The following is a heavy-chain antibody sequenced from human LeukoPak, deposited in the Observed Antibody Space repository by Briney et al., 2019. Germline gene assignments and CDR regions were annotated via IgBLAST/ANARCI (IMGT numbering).Heavy chain of an antibody. J-gene: IGHJ4*02. CDR3: ARIEYSSSCDY. Sequence: SETLSLTCTVSGGSISSSSYYWGWIRQPPGKGLEWIGSIYYSGNTYYNASLKSRVTISVDTSKNQFSLKFTSVTAADTAVYYCARIEYSSSCDYWGQGTLVTVSS. CDR1: GGSISSSSYY. V-gene: IGHV4-39*07. CDR2: IYYSGNT. D-gene: IGHD6-6*01.